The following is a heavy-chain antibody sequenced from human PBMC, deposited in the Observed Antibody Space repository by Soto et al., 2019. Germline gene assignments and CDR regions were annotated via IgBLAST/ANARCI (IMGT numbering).Heavy chain of an antibody. Sequence: PGESLKISCKGSGYSFTSYWISWVRQMPGKGLEWMGRIDPSDSYTNYSPSFQGHVTISADKSISTAYLQWSSLKASDTAMYYCARTQKDNYGSGSYYNSRIIWGQGTLVTVSS. CDR1: GYSFTSYW. CDR2: IDPSDSYT. D-gene: IGHD3-10*01. J-gene: IGHJ4*02. CDR3: ARTQKDNYGSGSYYNSRII. V-gene: IGHV5-10-1*01.